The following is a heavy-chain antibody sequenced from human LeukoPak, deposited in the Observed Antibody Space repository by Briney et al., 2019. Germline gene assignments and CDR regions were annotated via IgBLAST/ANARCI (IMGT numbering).Heavy chain of an antibody. CDR1: GFTFSNYN. V-gene: IGHV3-48*01. Sequence: QSGGSLRLSCAASGFTFSNYNVNWVRHAPGKGLEWVSYITLSSSTIYYADSVKGRFTISRDNAKNSLSLQMNSLRAEDTALYYCAKDQGDGYTKGKFGYIQHWGQGTLVTVSS. D-gene: IGHD5-24*01. CDR2: ITLSSSTI. J-gene: IGHJ1*01. CDR3: AKDQGDGYTKGKFGYIQH.